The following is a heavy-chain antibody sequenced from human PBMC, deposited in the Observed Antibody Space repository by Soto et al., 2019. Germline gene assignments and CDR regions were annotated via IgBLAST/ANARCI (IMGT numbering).Heavy chain of an antibody. J-gene: IGHJ4*02. CDR1: GHTFTSYA. Sequence: GASVKVSCKASGHTFTSYAMHWVRQAPGQRLEWMGWINAGNGNTKYSQKFQGRVTITRDTSASTAYMELSSLRSEDTAVYYCARGYNNDFWSGSQGLDYWGQGTLVTVSS. D-gene: IGHD3-3*01. CDR3: ARGYNNDFWSGSQGLDY. CDR2: INAGNGNT. V-gene: IGHV1-3*01.